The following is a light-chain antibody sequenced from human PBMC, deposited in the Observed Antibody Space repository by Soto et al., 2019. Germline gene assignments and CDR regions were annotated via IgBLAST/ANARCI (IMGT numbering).Light chain of an antibody. CDR2: WAS. J-gene: IGKJ4*01. CDR3: QHYYSSPLT. Sequence: DIVMTQSPDSLAVSLGERATINCKSSQSVLSSSNNKNYLAWYQQKPGRPPKVLIYWASTRESGVPDRFSGSGSGTDFTLTISSLQAEDVAVYYCQHYYSSPLTFGGGTKVDIK. CDR1: QSVLSSSNNKNY. V-gene: IGKV4-1*01.